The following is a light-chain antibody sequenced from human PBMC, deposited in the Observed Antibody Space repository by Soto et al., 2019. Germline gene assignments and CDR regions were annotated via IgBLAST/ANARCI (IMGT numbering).Light chain of an antibody. CDR3: NSYTTTDTLWV. J-gene: IGLJ3*02. V-gene: IGLV2-14*03. Sequence: QSVLTQPASVSGSPGQSITISCTGTSSDIGAYNYVSWYQQHPGKAPKLIISDVSDRPSGVSNRFSGSKSGNTASLTISGLQAEDEADYFCNSYTTTDTLWVFGGGTKLTGL. CDR2: DVS. CDR1: SSDIGAYNY.